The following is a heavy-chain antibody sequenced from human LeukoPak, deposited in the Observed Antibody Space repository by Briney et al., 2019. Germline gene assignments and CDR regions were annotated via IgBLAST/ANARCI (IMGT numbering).Heavy chain of an antibody. V-gene: IGHV3-20*04. J-gene: IGHJ4*02. CDR2: INWNGGST. D-gene: IGHD6-19*01. Sequence: GGSLRLSCAASGFRFGDHGVSWVRQAPGKGLEWVSGINWNGGSTGYADSVKGRFTISRDNAKNSLYLQMNSLRAEDTALYYCAGGDRNGWYFDYWGQGILVTVSS. CDR3: AGGDRNGWYFDY. CDR1: GFRFGDHG.